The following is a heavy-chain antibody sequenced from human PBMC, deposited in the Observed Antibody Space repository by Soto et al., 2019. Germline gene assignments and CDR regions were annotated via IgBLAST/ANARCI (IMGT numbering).Heavy chain of an antibody. CDR1: GFTFSGSA. CDR2: IRSKANSYAT. V-gene: IGHV3-73*01. CDR3: IFCCGGDWAAFDI. J-gene: IGHJ3*02. Sequence: GGSLRLSCAASGFTFSGSAMHWVRQASGKGLEWVGRIRSKANSYATAYAASVKGRFTISRDDSKNTAYLQMNSLKTEDTGVYYGIFCCGGDWAAFDIWGQGTMVTVSS. D-gene: IGHD2-21*02.